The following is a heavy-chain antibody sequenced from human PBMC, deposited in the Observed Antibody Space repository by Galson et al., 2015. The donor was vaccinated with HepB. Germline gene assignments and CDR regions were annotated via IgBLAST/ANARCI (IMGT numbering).Heavy chain of an antibody. D-gene: IGHD5-12*01. CDR2: IKEDGSEK. CDR1: GFTFSNYW. Sequence: SLRLSCAASGFTFSNYWMSWVRQAPGKGLEWVANIKEDGSEKYYVDSVKGRFTISRDNAKNSLYLQMNSLRAEDTAVYYCARHRPGGGYFSYYFDYWGQGTLVTVSS. CDR3: ARHRPGGGYFSYYFDY. J-gene: IGHJ4*02. V-gene: IGHV3-7*03.